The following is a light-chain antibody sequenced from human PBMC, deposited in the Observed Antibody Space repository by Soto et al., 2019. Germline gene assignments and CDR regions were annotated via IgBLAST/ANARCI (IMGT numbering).Light chain of an antibody. J-gene: IGKJ1*01. CDR1: ESINTY. V-gene: IGKV1-39*01. CDR2: GAS. Sequence: DIQMTQSPSSLSASVGDSVTISCRASESINTYLNWYQQKPGKAPKLLIYGASTLQSEVPSRFSGRGSGTDFTLAISSLQPEDFATYYCQQSYSTRRTFGQGTKVEIK. CDR3: QQSYSTRRT.